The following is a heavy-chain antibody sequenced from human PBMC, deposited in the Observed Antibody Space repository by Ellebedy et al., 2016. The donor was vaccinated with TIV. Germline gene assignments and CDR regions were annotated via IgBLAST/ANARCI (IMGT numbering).Heavy chain of an antibody. CDR2: IIPIFGTA. CDR3: ARGEGWSVAGTWYYFDY. CDR1: GGTFSSYA. Sequence: SVKVSXXASGGTFSSYAISWVRQAPGQGLEWMGGIIPIFGTANYAQKFQGRVTITADESTSTAYMELSSLRSEDTAVYYCARGEGWSVAGTWYYFDYWGQGTLVTVSS. J-gene: IGHJ4*02. D-gene: IGHD6-19*01. V-gene: IGHV1-69*13.